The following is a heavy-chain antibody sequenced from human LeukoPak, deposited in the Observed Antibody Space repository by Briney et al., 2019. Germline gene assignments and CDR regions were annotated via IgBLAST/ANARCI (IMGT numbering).Heavy chain of an antibody. Sequence: SETLSLTCTVSGGSISSGDYYWSWIRQPPGKGLEWIGSIYYSGSTYYNPSLKSRVTISVDTSKNQFSLKLSSVTAADTAVYYCARVLGSPYYYDSSGYYPFDYWGQGTLVTVSS. CDR2: IYYSGST. D-gene: IGHD3-22*01. CDR1: GGSISSGDYY. V-gene: IGHV4-39*07. J-gene: IGHJ4*02. CDR3: ARVLGSPYYYDSSGYYPFDY.